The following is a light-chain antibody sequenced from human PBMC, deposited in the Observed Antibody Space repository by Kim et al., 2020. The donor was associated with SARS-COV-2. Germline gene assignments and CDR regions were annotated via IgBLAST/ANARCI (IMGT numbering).Light chain of an antibody. V-gene: IGLV2-14*03. CDR3: SSYASSISWV. CDR1: RSDVGGYNY. J-gene: IGLJ3*02. CDR2: DVN. Sequence: GQSITISCTGTRSDVGGYNYVSWYQQHPGKAPKLMTYDVNNRPSGISNRFSGSKSGNTASLTISGLQAEDEADYYCSSYASSISWVFGGGTQLTVL.